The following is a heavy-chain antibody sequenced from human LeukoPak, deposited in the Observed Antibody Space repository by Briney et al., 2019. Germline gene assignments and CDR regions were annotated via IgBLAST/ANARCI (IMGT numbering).Heavy chain of an antibody. J-gene: IGHJ4*02. Sequence: DPSETLSLTCAVYGGSFSGYYWSWIRQPPGKGLEWIGEINHSGSTNYNPSLKSRVTISVDTSKNQFSLKLSSVTAADTAVYYCASASIDDDFWSGSHDYWGQGTLVTVSS. CDR3: ASASIDDDFWSGSHDY. CDR1: GGSFSGYY. D-gene: IGHD3-3*01. V-gene: IGHV4-34*01. CDR2: INHSGST.